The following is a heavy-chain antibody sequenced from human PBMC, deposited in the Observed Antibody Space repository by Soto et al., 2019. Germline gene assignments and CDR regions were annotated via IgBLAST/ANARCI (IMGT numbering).Heavy chain of an antibody. CDR2: IYGDDDK. J-gene: IGHJ4*02. Sequence: QITLKESGPTLVKPTETLTLTCTFSGFSLSTAVGVGWIRQPPGKALEFLSLIYGDDDKRYSPSLRTRLTITKDTSRNQVVLTMTNMDPVHTATYFCAHKRELFFVSLGQGTLVIVSA. CDR3: AHKRELFFVS. CDR1: GFSLSTAVG. D-gene: IGHD1-7*01. V-gene: IGHV2-5*02.